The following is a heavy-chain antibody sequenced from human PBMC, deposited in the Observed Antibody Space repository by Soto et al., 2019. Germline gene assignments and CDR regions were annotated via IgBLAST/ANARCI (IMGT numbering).Heavy chain of an antibody. CDR3: ASVRSVAATRGDYYYNGMDV. J-gene: IGHJ6*02. V-gene: IGHV4-31*03. CDR1: GGSISSGGYY. CDR2: IYYSGST. Sequence: TSETLSLTCTVSGGSISSGGYYWSWIRQHPGKGLEWIGYIYYSGSTYYNPSLKSRVTISVDTSKNQFSLKLSSVTAADTAVYYCASVRSVAATRGDYYYNGMDVWGQGTTVTVSS. D-gene: IGHD2-15*01.